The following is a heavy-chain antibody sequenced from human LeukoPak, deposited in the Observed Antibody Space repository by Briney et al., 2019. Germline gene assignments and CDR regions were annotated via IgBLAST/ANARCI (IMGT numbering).Heavy chain of an antibody. CDR3: ARDALRWWAYGIPPYYGMNV. CDR1: GGSFSGYY. V-gene: IGHV4-34*01. CDR2: INHSGST. J-gene: IGHJ6*02. D-gene: IGHD2-15*01. Sequence: PSETLSLTCAVYGGSFSGYYWSWIRQPPGKGLEWIGEINHSGSTNYNPSLKSRVTISVDTSKNQFSLKLSSVTAADTAVYYCARDALRWWAYGIPPYYGMNVWGQGTTVTVSS.